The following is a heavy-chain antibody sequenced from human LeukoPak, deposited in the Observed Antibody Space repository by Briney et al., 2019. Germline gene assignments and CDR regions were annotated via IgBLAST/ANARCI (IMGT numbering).Heavy chain of an antibody. Sequence: GSVKVSCKASVYTFTAYYIHWVRQAPGQGLEWMGWINPNSGGTNYAQKFQGRVSMTRDTSISTAYMELSSLTSDDTAVYYCARKGPNSSNWYYFDYWGQGTLVTVSS. D-gene: IGHD6-13*01. J-gene: IGHJ4*02. CDR2: INPNSGGT. CDR3: ARKGPNSSNWYYFDY. CDR1: VYTFTAYY. V-gene: IGHV1-2*02.